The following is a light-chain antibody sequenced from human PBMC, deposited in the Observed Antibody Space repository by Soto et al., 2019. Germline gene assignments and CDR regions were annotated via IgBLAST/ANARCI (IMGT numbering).Light chain of an antibody. V-gene: IGKV1-9*01. CDR2: ASS. Sequence: IQLTQSPCSLSASVGDRVTVTCRASQGIGTYLVWYQQKSGKAPTVLIYASSTLQTGVPSRFSGSASGTDFTLTISSLQPEDFATYYCQQLNSYPLTFGGGTKVDIK. J-gene: IGKJ4*01. CDR1: QGIGTY. CDR3: QQLNSYPLT.